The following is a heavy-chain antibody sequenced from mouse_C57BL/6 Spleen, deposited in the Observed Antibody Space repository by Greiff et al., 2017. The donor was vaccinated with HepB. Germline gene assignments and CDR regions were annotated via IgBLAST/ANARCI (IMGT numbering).Heavy chain of an antibody. Sequence: EVKVIESGPGMVKPSQSLSLTCTVTGYSITSGYDWHWIRHFPGNKLEWMGYISYSGSTNYNPSLKSRISITHDTSKNHFFLKLNSVTTEDTATYYCARVWEGYFDVWGTGTTVTVSS. CDR1: GYSITSGYD. V-gene: IGHV3-1*01. J-gene: IGHJ1*03. CDR2: ISYSGST. D-gene: IGHD4-1*01. CDR3: ARVWEGYFDV.